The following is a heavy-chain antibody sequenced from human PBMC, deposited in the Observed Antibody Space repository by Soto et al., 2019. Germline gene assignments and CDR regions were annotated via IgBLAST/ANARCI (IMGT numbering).Heavy chain of an antibody. J-gene: IGHJ6*02. CDR2: ISYDGSNK. V-gene: IGHV3-30-3*01. Sequence: QVQLVESGGGVVQPGRSLRLSCAASGFTFSNNAMDWVRQAPGKGLEWVAVISYDGSNKYIAESVKGRFTISRDNSKNTLLLHMNSLRAEDTAVYNCARGTTTSAFSAMDVWGQGTTVTVSS. CDR3: ARGTTTSAFSAMDV. D-gene: IGHD1-1*01. CDR1: GFTFSNNA.